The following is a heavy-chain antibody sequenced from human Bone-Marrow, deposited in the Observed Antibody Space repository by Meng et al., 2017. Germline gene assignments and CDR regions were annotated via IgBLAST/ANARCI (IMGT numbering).Heavy chain of an antibody. J-gene: IGHJ4*02. CDR3: VKESAGHYDFWSGYPIFDY. D-gene: IGHD3-3*01. CDR1: GFTFDDYA. Sequence: SLKISCAASGFTFDDYAMHWVRQAPGKGLEWVSGISWNSGSIGYADSVKGRFTISRDNAKNSLYLQMNSLRAEDTALYYCVKESAGHYDFWSGYPIFDYWGQGTLVTVSS. V-gene: IGHV3-9*01. CDR2: ISWNSGSI.